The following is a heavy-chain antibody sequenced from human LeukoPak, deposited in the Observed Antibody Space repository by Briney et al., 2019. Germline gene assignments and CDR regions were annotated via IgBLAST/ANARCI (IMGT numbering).Heavy chain of an antibody. CDR1: GFTFSSYS. D-gene: IGHD3-3*01. CDR3: ARAGPTYYDFWSGPDYYYYYYMDV. Sequence: PGGSLRLSCAASGFTFSSYSMNWVRQAPGKGLEWVSSISSSSSYIYYADSVKGRFTISRDNAKNSLYLQMNSLRAEDTAVYYCARAGPTYYDFWSGPDYYYYYYMDVWGKGTTVTASS. J-gene: IGHJ6*03. V-gene: IGHV3-21*01. CDR2: ISSSSSYI.